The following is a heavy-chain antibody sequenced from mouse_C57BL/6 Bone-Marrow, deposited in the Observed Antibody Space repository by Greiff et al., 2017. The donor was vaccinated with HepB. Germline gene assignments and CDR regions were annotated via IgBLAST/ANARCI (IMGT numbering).Heavy chain of an antibody. CDR2: IYPGDGDT. V-gene: IGHV1-80*01. Sequence: QVQLKESGAELVKPGASVKISCKASGYAFSSYWMNWVKQRPGKGLEWIGQIYPGDGDTNYNGKFKGKATLTADKSSSTAYMQLSSLTSEDSAVYFCGGWGSSTYWYFDVGGTGTTVTVSS. D-gene: IGHD1-1*01. CDR1: GYAFSSYW. CDR3: GGWGSSTYWYFDV. J-gene: IGHJ1*03.